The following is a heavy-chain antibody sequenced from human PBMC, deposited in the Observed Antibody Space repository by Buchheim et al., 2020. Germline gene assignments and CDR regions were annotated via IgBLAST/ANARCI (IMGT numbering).Heavy chain of an antibody. J-gene: IGHJ4*02. D-gene: IGHD3-22*01. V-gene: IGHV3-23*01. Sequence: EVQLLESGGGLVRPGGSLRLSCAASGFTFSSYAMSWVRQAPGKGLEWVSAISGSGGSTYYADSVKGRFTLSRDNSKNTLYLQMNSLRAEDTAVYYCAKDRRGRITMIVVVPYFDYWGQGTL. CDR3: AKDRRGRITMIVVVPYFDY. CDR1: GFTFSSYA. CDR2: ISGSGGST.